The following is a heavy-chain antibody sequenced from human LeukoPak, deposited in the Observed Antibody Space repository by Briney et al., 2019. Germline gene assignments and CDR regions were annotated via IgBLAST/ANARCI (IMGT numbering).Heavy chain of an antibody. D-gene: IGHD3-10*01. CDR1: GNSFTNYW. J-gene: IGHJ4*02. V-gene: IGHV5-10-1*01. CDR3: ARRYDSGSTIDQ. Sequence: ESLKISCKDSGNSFTNYWISWVRQMPGKGLEWMGRIDPSDSYTNYSPSFQGHVTISVDKSISTAYLQWSSLKASDTAMYYCARRYDSGSTIDQWGQGSLVGVSS. CDR2: IDPSDSYT.